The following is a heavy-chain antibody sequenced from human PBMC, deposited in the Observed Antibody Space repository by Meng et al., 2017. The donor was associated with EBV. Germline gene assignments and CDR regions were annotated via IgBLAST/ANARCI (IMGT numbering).Heavy chain of an antibody. V-gene: IGHV4-34*01. D-gene: IGHD5-24*01. CDR2: INHSGST. CDR3: ARGRWLQPGSYFDY. Sequence: QVQLQQWGAGLLKPSETLSLTCAVYGGSFSGYYWSWIRQPPGKGLEWIGEINHSGSTNYNPSLKRRVTISVDTSKNQFSLKLSSVTAADTAVYYCARGRWLQPGSYFDYWGQGTLVTVSS. CDR1: GGSFSGYY. J-gene: IGHJ4*02.